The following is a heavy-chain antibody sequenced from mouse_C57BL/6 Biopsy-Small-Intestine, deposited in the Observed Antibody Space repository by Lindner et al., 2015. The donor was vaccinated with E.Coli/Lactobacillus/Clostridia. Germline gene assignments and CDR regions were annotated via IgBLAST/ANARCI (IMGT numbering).Heavy chain of an antibody. V-gene: IGHV1-53*01. CDR3: ARGPSHGAFDI. D-gene: IGHD6-1*01. Sequence: SVKVSCKASGYTFTSYYMHWVRQSPGQGLEWMGIINPSGGSTTYAQKFQGRVTVTRDTSTSTVYMELTRLTSDDTAVYYCARGPSHGAFDIWGQGTMVTVSS. CDR1: GYTFTSYY. CDR2: INPSGGST. J-gene: IGHJ3*01.